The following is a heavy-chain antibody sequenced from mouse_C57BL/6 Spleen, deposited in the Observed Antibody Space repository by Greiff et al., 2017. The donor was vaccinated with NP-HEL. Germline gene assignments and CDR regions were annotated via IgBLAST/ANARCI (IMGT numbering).Heavy chain of an antibody. CDR2: ISYDGSN. CDR3: AREGVLRRDAMDD. J-gene: IGHJ4*01. D-gene: IGHD2-4*01. CDR1: GYSITSGYY. V-gene: IGHV3-6*01. Sequence: EVKLQESGPGLVKPSQSLSLTCSVTGYSITSGYYWNWIRQFPGNQLEWMGYISYDGSNNYNPSLKNRISITRDTSKNQFFLKLNSVTTEDTATYYCAREGVLRRDAMDDWGQGTSVTVSS.